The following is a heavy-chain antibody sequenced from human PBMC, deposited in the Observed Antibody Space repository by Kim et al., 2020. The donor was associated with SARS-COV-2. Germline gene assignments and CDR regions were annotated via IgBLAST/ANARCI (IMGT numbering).Heavy chain of an antibody. CDR1: GGSISSSSYY. CDR3: ARLFGGSGKYYFEY. CDR2: IHYSGPT. D-gene: IGHD3-16*01. V-gene: IGHV4-39*01. J-gene: IGHJ4*02. Sequence: SETLSLTCTVSGGSISSSSYYWGWIRQPPGKRLEWIGSIHYSGPTYYNPSLKSRVTISVDTSKNQFSLKLSSVTAADTAVYYCARLFGGSGKYYFEYWGQGTLVPVSS.